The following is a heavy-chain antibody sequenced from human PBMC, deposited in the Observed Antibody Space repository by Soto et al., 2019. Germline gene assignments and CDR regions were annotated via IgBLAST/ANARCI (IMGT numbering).Heavy chain of an antibody. J-gene: IGHJ4*02. CDR1: GFTFSNAW. Sequence: EVQLVESGGGLVKPGGSLRLSCAASGFTFSNAWMSWVSQAPGKGLEWVGRIKSKTDGGTTDYAAPVKGRFTISRDDSKNTLYLQMNSLKTEDTAVYYCTTGYVPAGVGYWGQGTLVTVSS. D-gene: IGHD5-12*01. CDR2: IKSKTDGGTT. V-gene: IGHV3-15*01. CDR3: TTGYVPAGVGY.